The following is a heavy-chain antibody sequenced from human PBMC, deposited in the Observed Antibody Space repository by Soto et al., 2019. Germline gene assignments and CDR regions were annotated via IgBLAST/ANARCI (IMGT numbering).Heavy chain of an antibody. CDR1: RFIFSDYA. V-gene: IGHV3-30-3*01. D-gene: IGHD3-10*01. Sequence: QGQLVESGGGVVQPGRSLRLSCSASRFIFSDYAMNWVRQAPGKGLEWVALISSDGSNKYYADSVKGRFTISRDNYKNRLYLQMNSLRVEDTAVYYCAKGKRELPTYRQDYYYCMDVWGQGTTVTVSS. CDR3: AKGKRELPTYRQDYYYCMDV. CDR2: ISSDGSNK. J-gene: IGHJ6*02.